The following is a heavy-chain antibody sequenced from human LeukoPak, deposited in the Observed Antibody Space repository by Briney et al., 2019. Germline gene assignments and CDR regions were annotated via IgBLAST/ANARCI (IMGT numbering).Heavy chain of an antibody. V-gene: IGHV4-30-2*01. Sequence: SETLSLTCAVSGDSINSGGYSWNWIRQAPGKGLEWIGRLYHSGNIYYNPSLNSRVTISVDRSKNQLSLSLSSVTAADTAVYFCARDRIDAFDFWGQGAMVTVSS. CDR1: GDSINSGGYS. CDR3: ARDRIDAFDF. J-gene: IGHJ3*01. CDR2: LYHSGNI.